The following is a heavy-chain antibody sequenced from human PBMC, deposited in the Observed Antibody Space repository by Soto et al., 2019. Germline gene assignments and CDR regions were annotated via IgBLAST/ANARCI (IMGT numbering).Heavy chain of an antibody. CDR2: ISSSSSTI. CDR3: ARGMYYYGTGGWAD. J-gene: IGHJ4*02. Sequence: EVQLVESGGGLVQPGGSLRLSCAVSGFTFSSYSMNWVRQAPGKGLEWVSYISSSSSTIYYADSVKGRFTISRDNAKNSLYLQMNSLRDEDTAVYYCARGMYYYGTGGWADWGQGTLVTVSS. CDR1: GFTFSSYS. D-gene: IGHD3-22*01. V-gene: IGHV3-48*02.